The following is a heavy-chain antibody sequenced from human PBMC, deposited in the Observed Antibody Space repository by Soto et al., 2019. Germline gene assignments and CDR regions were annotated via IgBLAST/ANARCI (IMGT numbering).Heavy chain of an antibody. CDR1: GFTFSSYG. CDR3: ARDGDDYGDYTYFAY. D-gene: IGHD4-17*01. Sequence: QVQLVESGGGVVQPGRSLRLSCAASGFTFSSYGMHWVRQAPGKGLEWVAVIWYDGSNKYYADSVKGRFTISRDNSKNTLYLQMNSLRAEDTAVYYCARDGDDYGDYTYFAYWGQGTLFTVSS. J-gene: IGHJ4*02. V-gene: IGHV3-33*01. CDR2: IWYDGSNK.